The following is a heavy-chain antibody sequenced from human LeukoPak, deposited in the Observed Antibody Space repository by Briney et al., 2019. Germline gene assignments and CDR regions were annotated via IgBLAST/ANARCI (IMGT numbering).Heavy chain of an antibody. Sequence: GGSLRLSCAASGFTFSSYWMHWVRQAPGKGLVWVPRINSDGSSTSYADSVKGRFTISRDNAKNTLYLQMNSLRAEDTAVYYCARDQGDGYNHFDYWGQGTLVTVSS. CDR2: INSDGSST. V-gene: IGHV3-74*01. D-gene: IGHD5-24*01. CDR1: GFTFSSYW. CDR3: ARDQGDGYNHFDY. J-gene: IGHJ4*02.